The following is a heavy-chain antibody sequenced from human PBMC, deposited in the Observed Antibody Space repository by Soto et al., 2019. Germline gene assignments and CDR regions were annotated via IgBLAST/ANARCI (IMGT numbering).Heavy chain of an antibody. CDR2: ISYDGSNK. CDR3: AKERDYFDY. Sequence: QVQLVESGGGVVQPGRSLRLSCAASGFTFSSYGMHWVRQAPGKGLEWVAVISYDGSNKYYADSVKGRFTISRDNSKNTLYLQMNSLRAEDTAVYYCAKERDYFDYWGQGTLVTVSS. V-gene: IGHV3-30*18. J-gene: IGHJ4*02. CDR1: GFTFSSYG.